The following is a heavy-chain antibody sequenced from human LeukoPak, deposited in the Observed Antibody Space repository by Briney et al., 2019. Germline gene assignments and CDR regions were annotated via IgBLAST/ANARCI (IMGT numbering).Heavy chain of an antibody. D-gene: IGHD3-10*01. V-gene: IGHV4-59*01. CDR1: GGSISSYY. Sequence: PSETLSLTCTVSGGSISSYYWSWIRQPPGKGLEWIGYIYYSGSTNYNPSLKSRVTISVDTSKNQFSLKLSSLTAADTAVYYCAKGNDYWGQGTLVTVSS. CDR3: AKGNDY. J-gene: IGHJ4*02. CDR2: IYYSGST.